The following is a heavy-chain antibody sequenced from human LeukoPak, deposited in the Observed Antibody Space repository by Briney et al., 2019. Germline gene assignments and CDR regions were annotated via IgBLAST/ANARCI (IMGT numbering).Heavy chain of an antibody. CDR2: IIPIHGIA. D-gene: IGHD3-10*01. CDR3: ARGAMVRGVIIMDY. J-gene: IGHJ4*02. V-gene: IGHV1-69*04. CDR1: GGTFISYA. Sequence: ASVNVSCKPSGGTFISYAISWVRQAPGQGLEWMGRIIPIHGIANYEQKSQGSVTITADKSTSTDYMELSSLRSEDTAVYYCARGAMVRGVIIMDYWGQGTLVTVSS.